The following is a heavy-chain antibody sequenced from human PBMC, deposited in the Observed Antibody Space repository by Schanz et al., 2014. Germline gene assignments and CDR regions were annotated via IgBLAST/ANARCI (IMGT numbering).Heavy chain of an antibody. CDR3: ARDKGGLIPFDY. CDR2: MWNDGIKT. J-gene: IGHJ4*02. CDR1: TSLFSRSV. V-gene: IGHV3-30*04. D-gene: IGHD2-15*01. Sequence: QVDLVESGGGVVQPGRSLTLSCAVSTSLFSRSVIHWVRQAPGKGLEWVAVMWNDGIKTHYADSGKGRFTISRDNSKNTVYLQMNSLRAEDTAVYYCARDKGGLIPFDYWGQGTLVTVSS.